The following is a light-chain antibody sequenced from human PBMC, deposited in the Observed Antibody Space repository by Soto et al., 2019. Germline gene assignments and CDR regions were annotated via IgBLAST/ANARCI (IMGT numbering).Light chain of an antibody. V-gene: IGLV2-14*01. Sequence: QSALTQPASVSGSPGQSITISCTGTSSDIGGYNFVSWYQHHPGKAPKLIIYEVKNRPSGVSNRFSGSKSGNTASLSISDLQADDEADYYCSSYTNINTRACVFGTGTKVTVL. CDR2: EVK. CDR3: SSYTNINTRACV. J-gene: IGLJ1*01. CDR1: SSDIGGYNF.